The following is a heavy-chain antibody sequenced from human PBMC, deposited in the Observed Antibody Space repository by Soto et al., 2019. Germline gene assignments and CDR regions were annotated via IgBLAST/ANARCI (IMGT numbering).Heavy chain of an antibody. CDR2: INYSGST. CDR3: ARPVNYYYYYMDV. Sequence: QLQLQESGPGLVKPSETLSLTCTVSGGSISSSTSYWGWIRQPPGKGLEWIGSINYSGSTYYSPSLKSRVTISADTSKNQFSRKLSSVTAADTAVYYCARPVNYYYYYMDVWGKGTRVTVSS. V-gene: IGHV4-39*01. CDR1: GGSISSSTSY. J-gene: IGHJ6*03.